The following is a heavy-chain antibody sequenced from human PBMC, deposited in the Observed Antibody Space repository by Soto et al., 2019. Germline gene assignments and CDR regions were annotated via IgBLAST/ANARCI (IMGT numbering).Heavy chain of an antibody. CDR3: ARGDCSGGSCYVPDALDM. V-gene: IGHV4-30-4*01. D-gene: IGHD2-15*01. Sequence: SETLSLTCTVSGGSISSGDYYWSWIRQPPGKGLEWIGYIYYSGSTYYNPSLKSRVTISVDTSKNQFSLKLSSVTAADTAVYYCARGDCSGGSCYVPDALDMWGQGTMVTVSS. CDR1: GGSISSGDYY. J-gene: IGHJ3*02. CDR2: IYYSGST.